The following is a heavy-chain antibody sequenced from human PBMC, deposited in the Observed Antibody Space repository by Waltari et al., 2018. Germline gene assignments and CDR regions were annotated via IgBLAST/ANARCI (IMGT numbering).Heavy chain of an antibody. CDR2: INGDGYGI. D-gene: IGHD5-18*01. CDR1: GLTFSAYW. CDR3: ARKGGRGYTYGPFYFDS. J-gene: IGHJ4*02. Sequence: EVQLLEAGGDLVQPGGSLTLACAASGLTFSAYWLHWVRQATGKGLVWVARINGDGYGITYSDSVQGRFTISRDNTKNTVYLQLNSLRADDTAVYYCARKGGRGYTYGPFYFDSWGRGTLVTVSS. V-gene: IGHV3-74*01.